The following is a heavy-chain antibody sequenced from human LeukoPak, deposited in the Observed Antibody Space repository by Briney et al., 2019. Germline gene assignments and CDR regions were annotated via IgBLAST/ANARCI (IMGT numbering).Heavy chain of an antibody. CDR2: IYYSGST. V-gene: IGHV4-39*07. CDR3: AKKGADDFWSGYYTGAFDY. J-gene: IGHJ4*02. D-gene: IGHD3-3*01. CDR1: GGSISSSSYY. Sequence: SETLSLTCTVSGGSISSSSYYWGWIRQPPGKGLEWIGSIYYSGSTYYNPSLKSRVTISVDTSKNQFSLKLSSVTAADTAVYYCAKKGADDFWSGYYTGAFDYWGQGTLVTVSS.